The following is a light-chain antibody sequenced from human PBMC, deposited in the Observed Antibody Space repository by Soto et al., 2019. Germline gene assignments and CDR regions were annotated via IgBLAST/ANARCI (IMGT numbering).Light chain of an antibody. CDR3: QQYNDWPPFT. CDR2: GAS. J-gene: IGKJ3*01. V-gene: IGKV3-15*01. CDR1: QSVNDK. Sequence: VMTQSPATLSVSPWERATLSCRASQSVNDKVAWFQQKPGQAPRLLILGASTTATGVPARFSGSGSGREFTPTISSLQSEDFAVYYCQQYNDWPPFTCGPGTKVD.